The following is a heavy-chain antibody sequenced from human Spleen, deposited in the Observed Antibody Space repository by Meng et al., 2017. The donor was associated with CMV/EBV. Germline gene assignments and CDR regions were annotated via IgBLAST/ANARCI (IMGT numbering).Heavy chain of an antibody. D-gene: IGHD2-15*01. CDR2: ISSSRGYI. Sequence: GESLKISCTVSGDSISSYFWSWIRQPPGKGLEWVSSISSSRGYIYYADSVKGRFTISRDNAKNSLYLQMNSLRADDTAVYYCARAQYCSGGSCYPEDYYYYGMDVWGQGTTVTVSS. J-gene: IGHJ6*02. CDR1: GDSISSYF. V-gene: IGHV3-21*01. CDR3: ARAQYCSGGSCYPEDYYYYGMDV.